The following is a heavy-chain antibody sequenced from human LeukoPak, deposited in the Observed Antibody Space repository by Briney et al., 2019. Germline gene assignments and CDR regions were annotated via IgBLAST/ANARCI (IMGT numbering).Heavy chain of an antibody. D-gene: IGHD6-13*01. CDR2: IKQDGSEK. CDR1: GFTFSSYW. J-gene: IGHJ4*02. CDR3: ARDAYIAAAGTFYFDY. V-gene: IGHV3-7*01. Sequence: GGSLRLSCAASGFTFSSYWMSWVRQAPGKGLEWVANIKQDGSEKYYVDSVKGRFTISRDNAKNSLYLQMNSLRAEDTAVYYRARDAYIAAAGTFYFDYWGQGTLVTVSS.